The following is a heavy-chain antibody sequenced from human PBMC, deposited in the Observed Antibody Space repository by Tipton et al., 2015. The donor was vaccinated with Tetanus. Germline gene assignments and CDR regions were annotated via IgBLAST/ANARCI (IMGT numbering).Heavy chain of an antibody. CDR2: ISNSGST. CDR3: ARDRGVRGGYYYYHGMDV. CDR1: GGSISGVGYS. J-gene: IGHJ6*02. V-gene: IGHV4-31*11. Sequence: TLSLTCDVSGGSISGVGYSWSWIRQHPGEGLEWIGYISNSGSTYYNPSLKSRVTISVDTSQKQISLKVNSVTAADTAVYYCARDRGVRGGYYYYHGMDVWGQGTTVTVSS. D-gene: IGHD3-10*01.